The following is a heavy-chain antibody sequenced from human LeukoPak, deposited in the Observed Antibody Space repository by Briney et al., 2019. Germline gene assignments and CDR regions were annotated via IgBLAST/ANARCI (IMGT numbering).Heavy chain of an antibody. V-gene: IGHV3-33*01. D-gene: IGHD2-21*02. Sequence: VRQAPGKGVEGVTIIWYDGSNKYYADSVKGRFIISRDNSKNTLYLQMNSLRAEDTAVYYCATVRGCGGDCYYLDYWGQGTLVTVSS. CDR3: ATVRGCGGDCYYLDY. CDR2: IWYDGSNK. J-gene: IGHJ4*02.